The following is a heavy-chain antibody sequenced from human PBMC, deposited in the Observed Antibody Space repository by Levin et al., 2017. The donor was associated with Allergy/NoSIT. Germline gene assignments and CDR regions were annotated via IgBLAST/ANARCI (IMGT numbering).Heavy chain of an antibody. CDR2: ISYDAINK. D-gene: IGHD3-9*01. CDR3: AKDLDDILTGFED. CDR1: GFTFRSFA. J-gene: IGHJ4*02. Sequence: GGSLRLSCAASGFTFRSFAMHWVRQAPGKGLEWVAVISYDAINKYYADSVKGRFTISRDNSKNTVYLQMNSLRADDTAVYYCAKDLDDILTGFEDSGQGTLVTVSS. V-gene: IGHV3-30*18.